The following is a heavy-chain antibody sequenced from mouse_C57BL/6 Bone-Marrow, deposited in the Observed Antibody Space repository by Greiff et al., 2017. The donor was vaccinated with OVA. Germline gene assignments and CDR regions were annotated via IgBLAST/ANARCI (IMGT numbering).Heavy chain of an antibody. CDR1: YFAFMASA. Sequence: LQQSGAELVRPGSSVKLSCKDSYFAFMASAMHWVKQRPGHGLEWIVSFTMYSDATEYSENFKGKATLTANTSSSTAYMELSSLTSEDSAVYYGARRRGWLRRGVYYAMDYWGQGTSVTVSS. CDR2: FTMYSDAT. V-gene: IGHV1-49*01. CDR3: ARRRGWLRRGVYYAMDY. D-gene: IGHD2-2*01. J-gene: IGHJ4*01.